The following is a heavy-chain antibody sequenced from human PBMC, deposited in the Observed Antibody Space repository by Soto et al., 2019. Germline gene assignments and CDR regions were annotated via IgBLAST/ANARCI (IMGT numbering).Heavy chain of an antibody. Sequence: QVQLQESGPGQVKPSQTLSLTCTVFGVTISSAGYYWSWIRQHQGKGLEWIGYIYHSGSTSSNPSLKSRLSMSVDTSKNQFSLSLRSVTAADTAVYYCARSTASRPVDYWGQGTLVTVSS. J-gene: IGHJ4*02. V-gene: IGHV4-31*03. CDR2: IYHSGST. CDR3: ARSTASRPVDY. CDR1: GVTISSAGYY. D-gene: IGHD6-6*01.